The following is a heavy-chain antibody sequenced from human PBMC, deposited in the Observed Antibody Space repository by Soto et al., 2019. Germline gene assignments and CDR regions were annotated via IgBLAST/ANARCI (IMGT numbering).Heavy chain of an antibody. J-gene: IGHJ4*02. CDR3: AKEYYDYIWGSYRLWTLELDAREDSYYFDY. Sequence: GGSLRLSCAASGLTFSSYGMHWVRQAPGKGLEWVAVISYDGSNKYYADSVKGRFTISRDNSKNTLYLQMNSLRAEDTAAYYCAKEYYDYIWGSYRLWTLELDAREDSYYFDYWGQGTLVTVSS. CDR1: GLTFSSYG. CDR2: ISYDGSNK. V-gene: IGHV3-30*18. D-gene: IGHD3-16*02.